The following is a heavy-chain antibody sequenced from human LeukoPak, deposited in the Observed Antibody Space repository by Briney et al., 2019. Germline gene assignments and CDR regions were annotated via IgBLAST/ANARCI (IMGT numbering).Heavy chain of an antibody. CDR3: TSPSTGYSSGWATSTLDY. CDR2: IRSKANSYAT. V-gene: IGHV3-73*01. D-gene: IGHD6-19*01. CDR1: GFTFSGSA. Sequence: PGGTLKLSCAASGFTFSGSAMHWVRQSSGKGLEWVGRIRSKANSYATAYAASVKGRFTISRDDSKNTAYLQMNSLKTEDTAVYHCTSPSTGYSSGWATSTLDYWGQGTLVTVSS. J-gene: IGHJ4*02.